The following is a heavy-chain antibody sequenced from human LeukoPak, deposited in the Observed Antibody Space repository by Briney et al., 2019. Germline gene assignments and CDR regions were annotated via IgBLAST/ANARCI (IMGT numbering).Heavy chain of an antibody. CDR2: IYYSGST. V-gene: IGHV4-31*03. J-gene: IGHJ4*01. CDR3: ARMGDYSDY. CDR1: GVSISSGGYY. Sequence: SETLSLTCTVSGVSISSGGYYWSWLRQHPGKGLEWIGYIYYSGSTYYNPSLKSRVTISVDTSKNQFSLKLSSVIAADTAVYYCARMGDYSDYWGQGTLVTVSS.